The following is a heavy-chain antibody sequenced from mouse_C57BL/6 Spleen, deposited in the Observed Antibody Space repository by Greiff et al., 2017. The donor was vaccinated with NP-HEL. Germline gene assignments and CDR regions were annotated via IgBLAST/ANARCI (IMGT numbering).Heavy chain of an antibody. CDR3: AIRLYAMDY. Sequence: VQLQQSGAELARPGASVKLSCKASGYTFTSYGISWVKQRTGQGLEWIGEIYPRSGNTYYNEKFKGKATLTVDQSSSTAYMQLNSLTSEDSAVYYCAIRLYAMDYWGQGTSVTVSS. V-gene: IGHV1-81*01. CDR1: GYTFTSYG. J-gene: IGHJ4*01. D-gene: IGHD1-2*01. CDR2: IYPRSGNT.